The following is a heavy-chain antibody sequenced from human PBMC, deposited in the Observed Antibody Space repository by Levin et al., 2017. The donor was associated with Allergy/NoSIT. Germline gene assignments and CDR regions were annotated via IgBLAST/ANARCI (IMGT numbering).Heavy chain of an antibody. D-gene: IGHD6-19*01. Sequence: PGGSLRLSCAASGFRFNNFAMTWVRQAPGRGLEWVSVISGSAYSTYYADSVKGRFTISRDNSKNTLYLQMSSLSIADTAVYYCAKGGHSSPTGYSSGWYDYWGQGTRVTVSS. CDR1: GFRFNNFA. CDR2: ISGSAYST. CDR3: AKGGHSSPTGYSSGWYDY. J-gene: IGHJ4*02. V-gene: IGHV3-23*01.